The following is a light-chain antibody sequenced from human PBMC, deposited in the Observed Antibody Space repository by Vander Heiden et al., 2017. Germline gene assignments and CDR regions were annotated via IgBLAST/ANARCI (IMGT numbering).Light chain of an antibody. CDR1: SSNIGAGYA. CDR3: QSYDSTLSAVV. Sequence: QSVLTQPPSVSGAPGQWVTISCTGSSSNIGAGYAVHWYQQLPGTAPNLLIYHNNDRPSGVPDRFSGSKSGTSASLAITGLQAEDEADYYCQSYDSTLSAVVFGGGTKLTVL. CDR2: HNN. V-gene: IGLV1-40*01. J-gene: IGLJ3*02.